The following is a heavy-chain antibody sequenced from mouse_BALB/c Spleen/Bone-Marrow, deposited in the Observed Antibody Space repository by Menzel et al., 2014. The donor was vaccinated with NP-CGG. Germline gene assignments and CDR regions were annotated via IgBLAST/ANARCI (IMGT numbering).Heavy chain of an antibody. CDR1: GFNIKDTY. CDR2: IDPANGNT. D-gene: IGHD4-1*01. J-gene: IGHJ4*01. CDR3: ARWEYYAMDY. V-gene: IGHV14-3*02. Sequence: EXQXQQSGAELVKPGASVKLSCTASGFNIKDTYMHWVKQRPEQGLEWIGRIDPANGNTKYDPKFQGKATITADTSSNTAYLQLSSLTSEDTAVYYCARWEYYAMDYWGQGTSVTVSS.